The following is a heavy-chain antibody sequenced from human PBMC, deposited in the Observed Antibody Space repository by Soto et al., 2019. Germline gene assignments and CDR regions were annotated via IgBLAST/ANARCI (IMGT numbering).Heavy chain of an antibody. CDR1: GGSISSSSYY. J-gene: IGHJ4*02. D-gene: IGHD6-19*01. V-gene: IGHV4-39*01. CDR3: ASTQWLDYYFDY. Sequence: PSETLSLTCTVSGGSISSSSYYWGWIRQPPGKGLEWIGSIYYSGSTYYNPSLKSRVTISVDTSKNQFSLKLSSVTAADTAVYYCASTQWLDYYFDYWGQGTLVTVSS. CDR2: IYYSGST.